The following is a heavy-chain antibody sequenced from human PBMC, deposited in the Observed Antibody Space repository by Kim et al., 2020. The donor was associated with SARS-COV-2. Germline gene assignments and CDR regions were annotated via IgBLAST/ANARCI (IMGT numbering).Heavy chain of an antibody. CDR1: GGSISSYY. CDR2: IYHSGST. D-gene: IGHD3-3*01. Sequence: SETLSLTCTVSGGSISSYYWSWIRQPPGKGLEWIGYIYHSGSTNYNPSLKSRVTISVDTSKNQFSLKQSSVTAADTAVYYCARLRFLEWLDPGPKFDPWGQGTLVTVSS. V-gene: IGHV4-59*08. CDR3: ARLRFLEWLDPGPKFDP. J-gene: IGHJ5*02.